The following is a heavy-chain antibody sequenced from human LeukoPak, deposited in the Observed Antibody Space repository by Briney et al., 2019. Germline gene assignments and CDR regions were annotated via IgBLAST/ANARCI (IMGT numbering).Heavy chain of an antibody. Sequence: GGSLRLSCAASGFTFSDYYMSWIRQAPGKGLEWVSYISSSGSTLYYADSVKGRFTISRDNAKNSLYLQMNSLRAEDTAVYYCARDVSSSWTSDYWGQGTLVTVSS. CDR3: ARDVSSSWTSDY. J-gene: IGHJ4*02. V-gene: IGHV3-11*01. CDR1: GFTFSDYY. D-gene: IGHD6-13*01. CDR2: ISSSGSTL.